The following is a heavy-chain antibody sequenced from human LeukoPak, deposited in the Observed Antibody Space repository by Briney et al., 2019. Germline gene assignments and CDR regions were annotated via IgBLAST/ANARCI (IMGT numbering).Heavy chain of an antibody. V-gene: IGHV4-59*01. Sequence: SETLSLTCIVSGGSISGYYWNWIRQPPGKGLECIGYIFYIGSTNYSPSLKSRVTISVDTSKNQFSLKLTSVTAADTAVYYCARKEWVPYYFDYWGQGTLVTVSS. CDR1: GGSISGYY. CDR3: ARKEWVPYYFDY. D-gene: IGHD3-3*01. CDR2: IFYIGST. J-gene: IGHJ4*02.